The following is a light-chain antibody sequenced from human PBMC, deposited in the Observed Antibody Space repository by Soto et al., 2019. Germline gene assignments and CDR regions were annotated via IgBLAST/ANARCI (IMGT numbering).Light chain of an antibody. Sequence: EIVMTQSPATLSVSPGERATLSCRASQNILTNLAWYQQRPGQSPRLVIYGASTRATGIPARFSGSGSGTEFTLTISSLQSEDFVVYYCQQYNNCPITFGQGTRLEIK. CDR1: QNILTN. V-gene: IGKV3-15*01. J-gene: IGKJ5*01. CDR2: GAS. CDR3: QQYNNCPIT.